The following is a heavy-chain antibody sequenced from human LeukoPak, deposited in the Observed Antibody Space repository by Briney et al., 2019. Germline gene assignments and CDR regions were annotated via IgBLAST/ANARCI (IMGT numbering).Heavy chain of an antibody. V-gene: IGHV3-7*01. CDR2: IKQDGTEI. D-gene: IGHD3-10*01. CDR1: GFTFSSHW. CDR3: ARYLTISGSYYEVFDY. Sequence: PGGSLRLSCAASGFTFSSHWMSWVRQAPGKGPEWVANIKQDGTEIYYVDSVKGRFTISRDNAKNSLYLQMNSLRDEDTAVYYCARYLTISGSYYEVFDYWGQGTLVTVSS. J-gene: IGHJ4*02.